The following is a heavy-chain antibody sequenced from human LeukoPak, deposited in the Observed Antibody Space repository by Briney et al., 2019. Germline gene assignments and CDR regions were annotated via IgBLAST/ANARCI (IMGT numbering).Heavy chain of an antibody. Sequence: ASVTVSCKASGYTFTSYGISWVRQAPGQGLEWMGWISAYNGNTNYAQKLQGRVTMTTDTSTSTAYMELRSLRSDGTAVYYCARVPHKNYYYYMDVWGKGTTVTVSS. V-gene: IGHV1-18*01. CDR2: ISAYNGNT. J-gene: IGHJ6*03. CDR1: GYTFTSYG. CDR3: ARVPHKNYYYYMDV.